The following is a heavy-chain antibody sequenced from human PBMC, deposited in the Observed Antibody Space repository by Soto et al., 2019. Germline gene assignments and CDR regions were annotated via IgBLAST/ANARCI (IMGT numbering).Heavy chain of an antibody. D-gene: IGHD6-19*01. CDR2: INVGNDKT. Sequence: QVQLVQSGAEVKKPGASVKLSCKASGYTFSSSAMHWVRKAPGQRLEWMGWINVGNDKTEYSWSLQGRVTITKDTSASTADMELSGLTSEDTAVYYCAKSKGGWTLDFWGPGTLVTVSS. V-gene: IGHV1-3*01. CDR3: AKSKGGWTLDF. CDR1: GYTFSSSA. J-gene: IGHJ4*02.